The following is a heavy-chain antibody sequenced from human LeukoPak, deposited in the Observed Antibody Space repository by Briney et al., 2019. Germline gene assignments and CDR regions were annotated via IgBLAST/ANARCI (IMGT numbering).Heavy chain of an antibody. CDR2: IYPGDSDT. CDR1: GYSFTSYW. D-gene: IGHD2-8*01. J-gene: IGHJ4*02. Sequence: GESLKISCKGSGYSFTSYWIGWVRQMPGKGLEWMGIIYPGDSDTRYSPSFQGTVTISADKSISIAYLQWSSLKASDTAMYYCARRSCTNGVCYTGHRTFDYWGQGTLVTVSS. CDR3: ARRSCTNGVCYTGHRTFDY. V-gene: IGHV5-51*01.